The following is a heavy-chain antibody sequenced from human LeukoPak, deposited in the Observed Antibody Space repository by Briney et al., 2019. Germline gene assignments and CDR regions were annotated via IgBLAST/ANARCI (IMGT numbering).Heavy chain of an antibody. CDR3: AKDILAAGLFFDY. J-gene: IGHJ4*02. CDR1: GFTFSSYA. D-gene: IGHD6-13*01. CDR2: ISGSGDTT. Sequence: PGGSLRLSCAASGFTFSSYAMSWVRLAPGKGLEWVSGISGSGDTTYYADSVKGRFTISRDDARNSLYLQMNSLRAEDTAVYYCAKDILAAGLFFDYWGQGTLVTVSS. V-gene: IGHV3-23*01.